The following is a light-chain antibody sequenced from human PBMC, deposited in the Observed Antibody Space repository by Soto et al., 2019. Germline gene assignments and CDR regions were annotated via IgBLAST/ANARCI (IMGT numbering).Light chain of an antibody. CDR2: KAF. CDR1: QSISSW. V-gene: IGKV1-5*03. CDR3: QQYNDYPWT. J-gene: IGKJ1*01. Sequence: DIQMTQSPSTLSASVGDRVTITCRASQSISSWLAWYQQKPGKAPKRLIYKAFSLESGVPSRFSGSGSGTEFTLTISSLQPDDFATYYCQQYNDYPWTFGQGTKVEIK.